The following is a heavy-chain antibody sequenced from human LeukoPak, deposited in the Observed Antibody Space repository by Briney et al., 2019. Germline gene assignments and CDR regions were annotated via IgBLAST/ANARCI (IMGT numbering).Heavy chain of an antibody. CDR3: ARDPIVGATEGRDY. CDR1: GFTFSDYY. V-gene: IGHV3-11*05. CDR2: ISSSSSYT. J-gene: IGHJ4*02. D-gene: IGHD1-26*01. Sequence: PGGSLRLSCAASGFTFSDYYMSWIRQAPGKGLEWVSYISSSSSYTNYADSVKGRFTISRDNSKNTLYLQMNSLRAEDTAVYYCARDPIVGATEGRDYWGQGTLGSVSS.